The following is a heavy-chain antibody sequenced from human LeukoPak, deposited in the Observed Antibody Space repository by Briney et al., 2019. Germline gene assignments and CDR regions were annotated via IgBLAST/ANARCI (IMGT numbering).Heavy chain of an antibody. CDR1: GGSFSGYY. CDR2: INHSGST. D-gene: IGHD3-22*01. Sequence: SETLSLTCAVYGGSFSGYYWSWIRQPPGKGLEWIGEINHSGSTNYNPSLKSRVTISVDTSKNQFSLKLSSVTAADTAVYYCAKDPSSFYYDSSGYYGDYWGQGTLVTVSS. J-gene: IGHJ4*02. CDR3: AKDPSSFYYDSSGYYGDY. V-gene: IGHV4-34*01.